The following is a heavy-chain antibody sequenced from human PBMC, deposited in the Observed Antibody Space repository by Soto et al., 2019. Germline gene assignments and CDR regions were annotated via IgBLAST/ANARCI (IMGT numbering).Heavy chain of an antibody. J-gene: IGHJ4*02. D-gene: IGHD4-4*01. CDR2: ISRDGNNK. CDR3: AKDAYTPIRTTAHDSGGLDH. Sequence: QVQLVESGGGVVQPGRSLRLSCATSGFTFRFYDMHWVRQAPGKGLEWVAIISRDGNNKDYGDSVKGCFTISRDNSKNTLYLQMNSLRGEDTAVYYCAKDAYTPIRTTAHDSGGLDHWGRGTLVTVPS. V-gene: IGHV3-30*18. CDR1: GFTFRFYD.